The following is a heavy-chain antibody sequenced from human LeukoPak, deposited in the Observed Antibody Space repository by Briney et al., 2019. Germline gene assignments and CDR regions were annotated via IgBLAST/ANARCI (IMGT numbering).Heavy chain of an antibody. CDR2: ISAYNGNT. J-gene: IGHJ4*02. CDR3: ARSYYYDSSGGYFTPDY. Sequence: ASVKVSCKASGYTFTSYDINWVRQAPGQGLEWMGWISAYNGNTNYAQKLQGRVTMTTDTSTSTAYMELRSLRSDDTAVYYCARSYYYDSSGGYFTPDYWGQGTLVTVSS. CDR1: GYTFTSYD. D-gene: IGHD3-22*01. V-gene: IGHV1-18*01.